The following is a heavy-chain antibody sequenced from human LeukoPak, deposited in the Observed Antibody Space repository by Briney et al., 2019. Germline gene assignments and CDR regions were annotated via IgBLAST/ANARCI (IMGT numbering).Heavy chain of an antibody. CDR1: GFTVSSNY. CDR2: IYSGGST. D-gene: IGHD1-14*01. CDR3: ASNPRKYDHYYYGMDV. V-gene: IGHV3-66*01. Sequence: PGGSLRLSCAASGFTVSSNYMSWVRQAPGKGLEWVSVIYSGGSTYYADSVKGRFTISRDNSKNTLYLQMNSLRAEDTAVYYCASNPRKYDHYYYGMDVWGQGTTVTVSS. J-gene: IGHJ6*02.